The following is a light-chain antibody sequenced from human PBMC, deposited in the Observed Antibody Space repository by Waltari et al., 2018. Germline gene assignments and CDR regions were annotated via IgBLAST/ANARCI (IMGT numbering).Light chain of an antibody. J-gene: IGKJ4*01. Sequence: DIQMTQSPSSLSASVGDRVTITCRASRDSFNYLNWYQQKPGKAPKFLIHAATTLHSGVPSRFSGGGSGTDFTLTITSLQPEDFATYYCQQSYSAPLTFGGGTKVEI. CDR3: QQSYSAPLT. CDR2: AAT. CDR1: RDSFNY. V-gene: IGKV1-39*01.